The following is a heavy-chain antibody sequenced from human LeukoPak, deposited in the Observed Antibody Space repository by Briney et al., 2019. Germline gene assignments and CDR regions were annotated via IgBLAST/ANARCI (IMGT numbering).Heavy chain of an antibody. D-gene: IGHD5-18*01. J-gene: IGHJ4*02. CDR1: GFTFSSYA. V-gene: IGHV3-7*01. CDR3: VSTATFDY. Sequence: PGGSLRLSCAASGFTFSSYAMSWVRQAPGKGLEWVANIKQDGSETYYVDSVKGRFTISRDNAKNSLFLQMNSLRAEDTAVYYCVSTATFDYWGQGTLVTVSS. CDR2: IKQDGSET.